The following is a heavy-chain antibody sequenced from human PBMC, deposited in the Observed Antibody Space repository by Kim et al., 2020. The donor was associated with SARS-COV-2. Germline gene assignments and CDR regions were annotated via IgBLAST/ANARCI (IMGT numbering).Heavy chain of an antibody. CDR2: EGSNK. J-gene: IGHJ4*02. V-gene: IGHV3-30*02. Sequence: EGSNKYYANSVKGRFTTSRDNSKNTRYLQMNSLRAEDTAVYYCAKDLGYWGQGTLVTVSS. D-gene: IGHD7-27*01. CDR3: AKDLGY.